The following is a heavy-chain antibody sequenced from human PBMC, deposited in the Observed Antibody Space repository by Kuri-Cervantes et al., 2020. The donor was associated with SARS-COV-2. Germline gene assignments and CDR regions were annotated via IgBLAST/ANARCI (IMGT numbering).Heavy chain of an antibody. V-gene: IGHV4-31*02. CDR1: GGSISSDAYY. J-gene: IGHJ4*02. CDR3: ARDAYSSSSMYYFDY. Sequence: LRLSCTVSGGSISSDAYYWSWIRQPPGKGLEWIGYIYYSGSTYYNPSLKSRITISLDTSRNQFSLKLSSVTAADTAVYYCARDAYSSSSMYYFDYWGQGTLVTVSS. CDR2: IYYSGST. D-gene: IGHD6-6*01.